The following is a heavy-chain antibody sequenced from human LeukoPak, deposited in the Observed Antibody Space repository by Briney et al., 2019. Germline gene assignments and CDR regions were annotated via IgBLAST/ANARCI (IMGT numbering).Heavy chain of an antibody. CDR2: ISGSGGST. D-gene: IGHD3-9*01. CDR3: ARHDWLSGVSYQYYFDY. Sequence: PGGSLRLSCAASGFTFSSYAMSWVRQAPGKGLEWVSAISGSGGSTYYADSVKGRFTISRDNSKNTLYQQMNSLRAEDTAVYYCARHDWLSGVSYQYYFDYWGQGTLVTVSS. CDR1: GFTFSSYA. J-gene: IGHJ4*02. V-gene: IGHV3-23*01.